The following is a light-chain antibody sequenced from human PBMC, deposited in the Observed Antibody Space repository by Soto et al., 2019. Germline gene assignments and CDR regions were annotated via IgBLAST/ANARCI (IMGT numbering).Light chain of an antibody. Sequence: QSALTQPASVSGSPGQSITISCTGTSSDVGGFNSVSWYQLRPGTAPKLILYDVVDRPSGVSYRFSGSKSGNTASLTLSGLQAADDADYFCSSYSSTMTTVFGSGTKLTFL. CDR2: DVV. J-gene: IGLJ1*01. CDR3: SSYSSTMTTV. V-gene: IGLV2-14*03. CDR1: SSDVGGFNS.